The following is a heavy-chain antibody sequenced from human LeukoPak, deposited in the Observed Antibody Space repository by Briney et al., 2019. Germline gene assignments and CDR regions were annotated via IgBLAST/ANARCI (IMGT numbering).Heavy chain of an antibody. D-gene: IGHD5-18*01. CDR2: ITGGGGGM. Sequence: PGGPLRLFCAASGFSFSAYSINWVRQAPGKELEWISHITGGGGGMHYADCVRGRFTISRDNAKNAVYLQMNSLRAEDTAVYYCARDYSYASDYWGQGTPVTVSS. CDR1: GFSFSAYS. CDR3: ARDYSYASDY. V-gene: IGHV3-48*04. J-gene: IGHJ4*02.